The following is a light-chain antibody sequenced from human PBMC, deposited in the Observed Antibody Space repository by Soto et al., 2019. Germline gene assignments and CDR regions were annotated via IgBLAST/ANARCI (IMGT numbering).Light chain of an antibody. J-gene: IGLJ7*01. CDR2: SNN. Sequence: QSVLTQPPSASGTPGQRVTISCSGSRSNIGRNTVNWYQQLPGTAPKLLISSNNQRPSGVPDRFSGSRSGTSASLAISGLQSEDEADYYCAAWDDSLGAVFGGGTQLTVL. CDR3: AAWDDSLGAV. V-gene: IGLV1-44*01. CDR1: RSNIGRNT.